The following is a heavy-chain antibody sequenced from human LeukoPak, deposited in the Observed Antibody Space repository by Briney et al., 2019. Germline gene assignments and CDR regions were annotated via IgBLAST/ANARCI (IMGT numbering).Heavy chain of an antibody. CDR2: IGSSSSYI. D-gene: IGHD5-18*01. V-gene: IGHV3-21*01. CDR1: GFTFSYYS. CDR3: AASTKHTAMVDY. J-gene: IGHJ4*02. Sequence: GGSLRLSCAASGFTFSYYSMNWVRQAPGKGLEWVSSIGSSSSYIYYADSVKGRFTISRDNAKNSLYLQMNSLRAEGTAVYYCAASTKHTAMVDYWGQGTLVTVSS.